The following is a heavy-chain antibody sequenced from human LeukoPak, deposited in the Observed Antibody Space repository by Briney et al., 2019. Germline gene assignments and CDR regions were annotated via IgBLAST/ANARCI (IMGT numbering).Heavy chain of an antibody. V-gene: IGHV3-23*01. Sequence: GGSLRLSCAASGFTFGSYGMSWVRQAPGKGLEWVSFITPNADRTSYADSVEGRFTISRDDPRNTLYMQMNSLRDEDTALYYCAIMHGYYDGSGYWVQWGQGALVTVSS. CDR3: AIMHGYYDGSGYWVQ. J-gene: IGHJ1*01. CDR2: ITPNADRT. CDR1: GFTFGSYG. D-gene: IGHD3-22*01.